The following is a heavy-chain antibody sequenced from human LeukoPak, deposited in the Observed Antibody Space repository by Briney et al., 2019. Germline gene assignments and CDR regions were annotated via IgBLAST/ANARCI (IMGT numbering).Heavy chain of an antibody. CDR2: IDPSDSYT. CDR1: GYSFTSYW. CDR3: ARFKGIAAAGTDWLDP. J-gene: IGHJ5*02. D-gene: IGHD6-13*01. Sequence: GESLKISCKGSGYSFTSYWISWVRQMPGKGLEWMGRIDPSDSYTNYSPSFQGHVTISADKSISTAYLQWSSLKASDTAMYYCARFKGIAAAGTDWLDPWGQGTLVTVSS. V-gene: IGHV5-10-1*01.